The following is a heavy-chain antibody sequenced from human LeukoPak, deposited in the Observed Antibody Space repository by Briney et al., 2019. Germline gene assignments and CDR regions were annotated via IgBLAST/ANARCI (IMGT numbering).Heavy chain of an antibody. CDR1: GFTFSSYG. V-gene: IGHV3-30*02. CDR3: AKDRGVFGVAYSLDY. J-gene: IGHJ4*01. CDR2: IRYDGVNA. D-gene: IGHD3-3*01. Sequence: PGGSLRLSCAASGFTFSSYGMHWVRQAPGKGLEWVTYIRYDGVNAYYADSVKGRFTVSRDLSKHTLYLQMNSLRAEDTAVYYCAKDRGVFGVAYSLDYWGQEPWSPSPQ.